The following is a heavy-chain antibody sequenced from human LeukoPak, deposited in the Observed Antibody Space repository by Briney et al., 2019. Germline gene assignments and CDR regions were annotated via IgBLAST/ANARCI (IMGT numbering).Heavy chain of an antibody. J-gene: IGHJ4*02. CDR3: ARDDDWNYEDY. CDR2: IKQDGSEK. Sequence: GGCLRLSCAASGFTFSSYWMSWVRRAPGKGLEWVANIKQDGSEKYYVDSVKGRFTISRDNAKNSLYLQMNSLRAEDTAVYHCARDDDWNYEDYWGQGTLVTVSS. CDR1: GFTFSSYW. D-gene: IGHD1-7*01. V-gene: IGHV3-7*01.